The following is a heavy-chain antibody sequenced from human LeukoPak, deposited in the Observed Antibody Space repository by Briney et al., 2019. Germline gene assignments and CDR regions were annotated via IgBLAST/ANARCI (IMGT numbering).Heavy chain of an antibody. CDR3: ARGASGYQPDYFDY. CDR1: GGSISSSSYY. Sequence: SETLSLTCTVSGGSISSSSYYWGWIRQPPGKGLEWIGSIYYSGSTYYNPSLKSRVTISVDTSKNQFSLKLSSVTAADTAVYYCARGASGYQPDYFDYWGQGTLVTVSS. J-gene: IGHJ4*02. V-gene: IGHV4-39*01. D-gene: IGHD3-3*01. CDR2: IYYSGST.